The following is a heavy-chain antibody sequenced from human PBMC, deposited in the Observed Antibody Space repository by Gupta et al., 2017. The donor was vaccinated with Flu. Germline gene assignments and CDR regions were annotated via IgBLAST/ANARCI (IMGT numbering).Heavy chain of an antibody. CDR3: ARDRYYYDSSGYRISFDY. Sequence: KGLEWVSSISSSSSYIYYADSVKGRFTISRDNAKNSLYLQMNSLRAEDTAVYYCARDRYYYDSSGYRISFDYWGQGTLVTVSS. V-gene: IGHV3-21*01. J-gene: IGHJ4*02. CDR2: ISSSSSYI. D-gene: IGHD3-22*01.